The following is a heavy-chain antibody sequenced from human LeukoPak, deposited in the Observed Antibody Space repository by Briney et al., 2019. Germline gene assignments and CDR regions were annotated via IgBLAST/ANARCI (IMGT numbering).Heavy chain of an antibody. J-gene: IGHJ4*02. Sequence: SETLSLTCTVSGGSISSYYWSWIRQPPGKGLEWIGYIYYSGSTNYNPSLKSRVTISVDRSKNQFSLKLSSVTAADTAVYYCAGYYDSSGYYSVGDYWGQGTLVTVSS. CDR3: AGYYDSSGYYSVGDY. V-gene: IGHV4-59*12. D-gene: IGHD3-22*01. CDR1: GGSISSYY. CDR2: IYYSGST.